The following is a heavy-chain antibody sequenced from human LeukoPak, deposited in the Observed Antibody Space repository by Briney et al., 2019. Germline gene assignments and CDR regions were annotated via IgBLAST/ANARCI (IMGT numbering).Heavy chain of an antibody. V-gene: IGHV4-34*01. CDR3: ARGPIAARLRK. J-gene: IGHJ1*01. CDR1: GGSFSGYY. CDR2: IDHGGST. D-gene: IGHD6-6*01. Sequence: SGTLSLTCAVYGGSFSGYYASCIRQPPGKGREWMGEIDHGGSTNYNPSLKSRVTMSVDTSKNQFSLKLSSVTAADTAVYYCARGPIAARLRKWGQGSLGSVSS.